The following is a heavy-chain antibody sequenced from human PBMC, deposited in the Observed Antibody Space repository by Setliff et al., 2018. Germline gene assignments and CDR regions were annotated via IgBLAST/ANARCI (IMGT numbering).Heavy chain of an antibody. CDR3: AGGQPLVRKYYYYMDV. J-gene: IGHJ6*03. D-gene: IGHD3-10*01. V-gene: IGHV1-69*13. Sequence: ASVKVSCKASGGTFSSCAISWVREAPGQGLEWMGGIIPMFGTNYAQKFQGRVTITADESTSTAYMELSSLGSEDTAVYYCAGGQPLVRKYYYYMDVWGKGTTVTVSS. CDR1: GGTFSSCA. CDR2: IIPMFGT.